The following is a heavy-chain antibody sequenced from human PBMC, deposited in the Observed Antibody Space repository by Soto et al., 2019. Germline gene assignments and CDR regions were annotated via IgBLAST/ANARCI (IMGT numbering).Heavy chain of an antibody. CDR1: GFTFSTYA. V-gene: IGHV3-23*01. Sequence: EVQLLESGGGLVQPGGSLRLSCAASGFTFSTYAMSWVRQAPGKGLEWVSAISGSGSTTYFADSVKGRFTISRDKSNNTMHLQLISRRVEYTAVYYRSRIAAAGDSSGQGALVAVSS. J-gene: IGHJ4*02. D-gene: IGHD6-13*01. CDR2: ISGSGSTT. CDR3: SRIAAAGDS.